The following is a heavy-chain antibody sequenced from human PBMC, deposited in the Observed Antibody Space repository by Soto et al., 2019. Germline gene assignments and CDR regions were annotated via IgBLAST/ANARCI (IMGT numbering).Heavy chain of an antibody. CDR2: INHSGSP. V-gene: IGHV4-34*01. J-gene: IGHJ4*02. CDR1: GGSLSGYY. CDR3: ARHNYGSGSTYFDY. D-gene: IGHD3-10*01. Sequence: SETLSLTCAIYGGSLSGYYWSWIRQTPGKGLEWIGEINHSGSPNYNPSLKSRVTISADTSKNPFSLKLNSMTAADTALYYCARHNYGSGSTYFDYWGQGTLVTVSS.